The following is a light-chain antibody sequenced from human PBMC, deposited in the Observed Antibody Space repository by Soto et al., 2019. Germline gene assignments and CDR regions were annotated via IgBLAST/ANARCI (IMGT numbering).Light chain of an antibody. V-gene: IGLV1-40*01. Sequence: QPVLTQPPSVSGAPGQRVTISCAGSSYNIGAGYDVNWYQQLPGTAPKLLIYDDTNRPSGVPDRFSGSKSATSASLAITGLQAEDEANYYCQSSDSSLSGSVVFGGGTKLTVL. CDR1: SYNIGAGYD. J-gene: IGLJ2*01. CDR3: QSSDSSLSGSVV. CDR2: DDT.